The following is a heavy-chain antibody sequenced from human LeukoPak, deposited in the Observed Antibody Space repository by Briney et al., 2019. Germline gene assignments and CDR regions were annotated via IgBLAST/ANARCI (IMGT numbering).Heavy chain of an antibody. CDR2: ISGSGGRT. J-gene: IGHJ4*02. V-gene: IGHV3-23*01. CDR3: TTVIDFDY. CDR1: GFTFSSYG. Sequence: SGGSLRLSCAASGFTFSSYGMNWVRQAPGKGVEWVSGISGSGGRTYYGDSVKGRFTISRDNSKNTLYLQMNSLKTEDTAVYYCTTVIDFDYWGQGTLVTVSS.